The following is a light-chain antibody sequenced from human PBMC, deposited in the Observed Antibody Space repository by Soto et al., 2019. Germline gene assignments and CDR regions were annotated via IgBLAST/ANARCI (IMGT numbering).Light chain of an antibody. Sequence: QSVLTQPASVSGSPGQSITISCTGTSSDVGGYNYVSWYQQHPGKAPKLMIYGVTNRPSGVSNRFSGSKSGNTASLTISGLQAEDEADYYCSSYTSTTAPVVVVGGTKVTVL. CDR1: SSDVGGYNY. CDR3: SSYTSTTAPVV. J-gene: IGLJ2*01. CDR2: GVT. V-gene: IGLV2-14*01.